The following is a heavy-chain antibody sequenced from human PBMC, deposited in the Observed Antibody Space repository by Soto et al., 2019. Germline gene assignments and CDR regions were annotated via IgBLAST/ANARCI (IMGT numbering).Heavy chain of an antibody. V-gene: IGHV1-2*02. CDR3: ARDTSKSSGSVFGY. Sequence: VASVKVSCKASGYIFTGYYMHWVRQAPGQGLEWMGWINPNSGGTNYAQKFQGRVTMTRDTSISTAYMELSRLRSDDTAVYYCARDTSKSSGSVFGYWGQGTLVTVS. J-gene: IGHJ4*02. CDR2: INPNSGGT. D-gene: IGHD6-19*01. CDR1: GYIFTGYY.